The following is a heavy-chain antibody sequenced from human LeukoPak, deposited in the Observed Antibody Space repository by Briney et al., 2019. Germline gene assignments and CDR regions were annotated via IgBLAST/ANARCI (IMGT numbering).Heavy chain of an antibody. D-gene: IGHD6-6*01. CDR1: GFTFSTYA. V-gene: IGHV3-23*01. Sequence: GGSLRLSCAASGFTFSTYAMNWVRQAPGKGLEWVSAISDSRGSTFYADSVKGRFSISRDNSKNTLYLQMNSLRAEDTAVYYCAKDHTLYGSSSIAGYWGQGTLVTVSS. CDR3: AKDHTLYGSSSIAGY. J-gene: IGHJ4*02. CDR2: ISDSRGST.